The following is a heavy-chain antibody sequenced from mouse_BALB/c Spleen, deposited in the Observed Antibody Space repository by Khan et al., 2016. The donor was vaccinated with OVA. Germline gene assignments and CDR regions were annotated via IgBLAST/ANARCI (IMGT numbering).Heavy chain of an antibody. J-gene: IGHJ4*01. Sequence: QVRLQQSGPELVKPGASVRISCKASASTFTNYYIHWVKQRPGQGLEWIGWIYPGNVNTHYNENFKGKATLTADKSSSTDYILLSSLNSEDSAVYFCTRGDYFGTYAMDYWGQGTSVIVSA. CDR3: TRGDYFGTYAMDY. CDR2: IYPGNVNT. CDR1: ASTFTNYY. D-gene: IGHD1-1*01. V-gene: IGHV1S56*01.